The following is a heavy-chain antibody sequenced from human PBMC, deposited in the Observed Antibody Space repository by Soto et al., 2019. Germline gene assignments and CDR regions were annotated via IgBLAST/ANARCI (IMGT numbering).Heavy chain of an antibody. CDR2: IFHSGST. CDR3: AREIITLTTDWYFDI. V-gene: IGHV4-30-4*01. CDR1: GCSISGGIYY. D-gene: IGHD4-17*01. J-gene: IGHJ2*01. Sequence: QVQLQESGPGLVKPSETLSLTCTVSGCSISGGIYYWSWVLQSPGKGLECIGYIFHSGSTFYNPSLGSRVTISVDTSKIQFSLRLSSVTAADTAGYYCAREIITLTTDWYFDIWGRGTLVTVS.